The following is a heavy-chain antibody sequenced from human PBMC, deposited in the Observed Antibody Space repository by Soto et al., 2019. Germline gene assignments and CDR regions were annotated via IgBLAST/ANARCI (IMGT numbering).Heavy chain of an antibody. CDR3: MRGGWGDSPIDY. V-gene: IGHV1-2*02. CDR1: GYTFSAYY. Sequence: QVYLLQSGAEVKKVGASVTVSCKTSGYTFSAYYVHWARRARGRGFQWLGWINPSNEVTTFSEFFQGRITMTRDTSTNTVHMELNRLTSDDTAVYYCMRGGWGDSPIDYWGQGTQVTVSS. D-gene: IGHD1-26*01. J-gene: IGHJ4*02. CDR2: INPSNEVT.